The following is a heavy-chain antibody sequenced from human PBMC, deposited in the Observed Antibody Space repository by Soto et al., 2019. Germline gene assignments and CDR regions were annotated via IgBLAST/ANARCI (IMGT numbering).Heavy chain of an antibody. Sequence: QVQLEQSGAEVKKPGSSVKVSCKASGGTFSDHGVAWLRQAPGQVLEWMGGTIPVFNTAKYAQKFQGRVTVTADKFTNIAYMELSSLRSEDTAFYFCARGVYGSGNYYTGPSAFDIWGQGTMVIVSS. CDR2: TIPVFNTA. J-gene: IGHJ3*02. V-gene: IGHV1-69*06. CDR1: GGTFSDHG. D-gene: IGHD3-10*01. CDR3: ARGVYGSGNYYTGPSAFDI.